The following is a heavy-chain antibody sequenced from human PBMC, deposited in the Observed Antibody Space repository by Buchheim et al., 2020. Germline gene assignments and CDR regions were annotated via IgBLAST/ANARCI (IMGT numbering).Heavy chain of an antibody. J-gene: IGHJ5*02. CDR3: ATVCGGSSGKDWFDP. V-gene: IGHV3-74*01. CDR2: INSDGSSK. D-gene: IGHD2-15*01. Sequence: EVQLVESGGGLVQPGGSLRLSCAASGFTFSSYWMHWVRQAPGKGLVWVSRINSDGSSKSCADSVKGRFTIYRDNAKNTLYLQMNSLRAEDTAVYYCATVCGGSSGKDWFDPWGQGTL. CDR1: GFTFSSYW.